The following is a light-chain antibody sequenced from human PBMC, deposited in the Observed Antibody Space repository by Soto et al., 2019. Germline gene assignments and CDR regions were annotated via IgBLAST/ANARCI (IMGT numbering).Light chain of an antibody. V-gene: IGKV4-1*01. CDR3: QQYYSTRGT. Sequence: DIVMTQSPDSLAVSLGERATINCKSSQSVLYSSNNKNYLAWYQQKPGQPPKLLIYWASTRESGVPDRFSGSGSGTDFTLTISSLQPVDVAVYYCQQYYSTRGTFGQGTKVETK. CDR1: QSVLYSSNNKNY. CDR2: WAS. J-gene: IGKJ1*01.